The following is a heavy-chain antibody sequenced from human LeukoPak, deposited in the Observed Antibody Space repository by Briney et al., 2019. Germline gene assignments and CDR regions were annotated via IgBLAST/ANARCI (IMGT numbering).Heavy chain of an antibody. J-gene: IGHJ4*02. V-gene: IGHV4-39*01. CDR2: FYYSGNT. Sequence: PSETLSLTCSVSGDSISSSKYYWGWVRQPPGKGLESIGGFYYSGNTYHTPSLKSRVTVSVDTAKNQFSLKMTSVTAADTAVYYCARGHGGYDYVWGSYREIPGSVDYWGQGTLVTVSS. D-gene: IGHD3-16*02. CDR1: GDSISSSKYY. CDR3: ARGHGGYDYVWGSYREIPGSVDY.